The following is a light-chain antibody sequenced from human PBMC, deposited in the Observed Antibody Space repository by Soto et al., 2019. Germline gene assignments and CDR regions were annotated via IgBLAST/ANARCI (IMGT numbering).Light chain of an antibody. CDR1: QSISTW. V-gene: IGKV1-5*01. Sequence: DIQMTQSPSTLSPSVGDTVTLTSRASQSISTWLAWYQLKPGNAPKLLIYDASSLERGFPSRFSGSGSGTEFTLTISSLLPDDFATYYCQQYKSFSWTFGQGTKVDIK. J-gene: IGKJ1*01. CDR3: QQYKSFSWT. CDR2: DAS.